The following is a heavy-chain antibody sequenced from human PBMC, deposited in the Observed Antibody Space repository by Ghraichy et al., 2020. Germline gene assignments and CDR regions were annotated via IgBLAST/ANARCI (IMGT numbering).Heavy chain of an antibody. Sequence: SETLSLTCTVSGGSISSSSYYWGWIRQPPGKGLEWIGSIYYSGSTYYNPSLKSRVTISVDTSKNQFSLKLSSVTAADTAVYYCARHPRAARHYYYYYGMDVWGQGTTVTVSS. J-gene: IGHJ6*02. D-gene: IGHD6-6*01. CDR3: ARHPRAARHYYYYYGMDV. V-gene: IGHV4-39*01. CDR2: IYYSGST. CDR1: GGSISSSSYY.